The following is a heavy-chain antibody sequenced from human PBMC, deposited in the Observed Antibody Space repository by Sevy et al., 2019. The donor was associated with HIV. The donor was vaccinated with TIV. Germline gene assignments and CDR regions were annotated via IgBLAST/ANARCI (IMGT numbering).Heavy chain of an antibody. CDR1: GFTFSLYT. J-gene: IGHJ6*02. CDR2: ISPTTNYI. D-gene: IGHD5-18*01. Sequence: GGSLRLSCAASGFTFSLYTMNWLRQAPGKGLEWVSSISPTTNYIYYADSLKGRFTISRDNAKNSLHLQVNSLRAEDTAVYYCARALASMARGYSYGYSGMDVWGQGTTVTVSS. CDR3: ARALASMARGYSYGYSGMDV. V-gene: IGHV3-21*01.